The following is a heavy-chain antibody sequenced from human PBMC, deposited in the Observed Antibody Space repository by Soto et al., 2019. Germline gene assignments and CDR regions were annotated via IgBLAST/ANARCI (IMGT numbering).Heavy chain of an antibody. D-gene: IGHD6-19*01. CDR2: ISYDGSNK. J-gene: IGHJ6*02. Sequence: GGSLRLSCAASGFTFSSYAMHWVRQAPGKGLEWVAVISYDGSNKYYADTVKGRFTISRDNSKNTLYLQKNSLRAEDTAVYYCARDVIRQQWLAHRDYYYYGMDVWGQGTTVTVSS. CDR3: ARDVIRQQWLAHRDYYYYGMDV. V-gene: IGHV3-30-3*01. CDR1: GFTFSSYA.